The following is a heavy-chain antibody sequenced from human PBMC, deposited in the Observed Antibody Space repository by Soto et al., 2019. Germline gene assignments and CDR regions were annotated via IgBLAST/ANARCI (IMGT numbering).Heavy chain of an antibody. J-gene: IGHJ5*02. CDR1: GYTFTSYG. Sequence: VKVSCKASGYTFTSYGISWVRQAPGQGLEWMGWISAYNGNTNYAQKLQGRVTMTTDTSTSTAYMELRSLRSDDTAVYYCARDTQQQLVGPDWFDPWGQGTLVTVSS. V-gene: IGHV1-18*01. D-gene: IGHD6-13*01. CDR2: ISAYNGNT. CDR3: ARDTQQQLVGPDWFDP.